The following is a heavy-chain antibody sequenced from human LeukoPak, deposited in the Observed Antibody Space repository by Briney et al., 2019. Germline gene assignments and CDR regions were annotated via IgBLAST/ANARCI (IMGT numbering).Heavy chain of an antibody. J-gene: IGHJ4*02. CDR1: GGSISSYY. CDR2: IYNNAST. D-gene: IGHD6-13*01. V-gene: IGHV4-59*08. CDR3: ARNVLRWAFFDY. Sequence: SETLSLTCTVSGGSISSYYWSWIRQSPGKGLEYIGYIYNNASTNYNPSLWGRVTISMDSSKNQFSLKLSSVIAADTAVYYCARNVLRWAFFDYWGQGTLVTVSS.